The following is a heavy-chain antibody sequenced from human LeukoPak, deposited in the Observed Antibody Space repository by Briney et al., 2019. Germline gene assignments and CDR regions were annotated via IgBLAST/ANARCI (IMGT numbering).Heavy chain of an antibody. V-gene: IGHV3-11*06. CDR2: ISSSSSYI. J-gene: IGHJ4*02. CDR3: ARGCSSTSCLDY. Sequence: GGSLRLSCAASGFTFSDYYMSWIRQAPGKGLEWVSSISSSSSYIYYADSVKGRFTISRDNAKNSLYLQMNSLRAEDTAVYYCARGCSSTSCLDYWGQGTLVTVSS. CDR1: GFTFSDYY. D-gene: IGHD2-2*01.